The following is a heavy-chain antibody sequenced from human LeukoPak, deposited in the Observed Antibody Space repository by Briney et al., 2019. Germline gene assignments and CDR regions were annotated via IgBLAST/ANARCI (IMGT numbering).Heavy chain of an antibody. Sequence: GGSLRLSCAASGFTFSSYAMSWVRQAPGKGLEWVAVISYDGSNKYYADSVKGRFTTSRDNSKNTVYLQMNSLRAEDTGVYYCARDRLEAVTDDDYFDYWGQGTLVTVSS. CDR2: ISYDGSNK. J-gene: IGHJ4*02. D-gene: IGHD2-21*02. CDR1: GFTFSSYA. V-gene: IGHV3-30-3*01. CDR3: ARDRLEAVTDDDYFDY.